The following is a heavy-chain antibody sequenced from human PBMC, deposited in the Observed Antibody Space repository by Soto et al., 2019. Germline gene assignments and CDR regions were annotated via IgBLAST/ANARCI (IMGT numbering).Heavy chain of an antibody. J-gene: IGHJ4*02. D-gene: IGHD3-10*01. CDR3: AREGGSGCPNDY. V-gene: IGHV1-69*08. CDR2: IIPILGIA. CDR1: GGTFSSYT. Sequence: QVQLVQSGAEVKKPGSSVKVSCKASGGTFSSYTISWVRQAPGQGLEWMGRIIPILGIANYAQKFQGRVTITADKSTSTAYMELSSLRSEDTAVYYCAREGGSGCPNDYWGQGTLVTVSS.